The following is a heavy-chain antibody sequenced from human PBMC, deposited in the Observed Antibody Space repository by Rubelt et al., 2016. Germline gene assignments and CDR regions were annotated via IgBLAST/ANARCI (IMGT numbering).Heavy chain of an antibody. CDR1: GHNFIGYH. V-gene: IGHV1-46*01. CDR3: AARHGTQTYGAFDL. J-gene: IGHJ3*01. D-gene: IGHD6-13*01. CDR2: ITSSGGST. Sequence: QEQLVQSGAEVRKPGASVSISCKPSGHNFIGYHIHWVRQAPGQGLGGMGIITSSGGSTSYAKEFQGRVSLTRDTLELNSLRPEDTAVYFCAARHGTQTYGAFDLWGQGTKVTVSS.